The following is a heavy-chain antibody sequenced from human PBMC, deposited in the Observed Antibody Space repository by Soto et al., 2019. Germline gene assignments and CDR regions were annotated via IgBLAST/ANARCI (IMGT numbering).Heavy chain of an antibody. V-gene: IGHV1-3*04. Sequence: ASVKVSCKSSGYTFTNYALHWVRQAPGQRLGWMGWINTANDNTKYSQKFQGRVTITRDTSASTAYMEPSSLRSEDTAVYYCARASTTSKRLYYYGMDVWGQGTTVTVSS. CDR1: GYTFTNYA. D-gene: IGHD1-26*01. J-gene: IGHJ6*02. CDR3: ARASTTSKRLYYYGMDV. CDR2: INTANDNT.